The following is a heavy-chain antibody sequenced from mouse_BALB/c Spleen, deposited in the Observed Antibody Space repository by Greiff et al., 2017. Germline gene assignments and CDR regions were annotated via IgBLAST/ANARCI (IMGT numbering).Heavy chain of an antibody. CDR3: ARPQTARALFAY. CDR1: GYTFTSYW. J-gene: IGHJ3*01. D-gene: IGHD3-2*01. Sequence: QVQLQQSGAELAKPGASVKMSCKASGYTFTSYWMHWVKQRPGQGLEWIGYINPSTGYTEYNQKFKDKATLTADKSSSTAYMQLSSLTSEDSAVYYCARPQTARALFAYWGQGTLVTVSA. V-gene: IGHV1-7*01. CDR2: INPSTGYT.